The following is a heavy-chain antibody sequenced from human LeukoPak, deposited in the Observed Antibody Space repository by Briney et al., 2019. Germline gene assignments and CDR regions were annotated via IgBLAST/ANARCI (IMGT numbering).Heavy chain of an antibody. CDR1: GGSTSGYY. CDR3: ASFVRGVDYYCYYLDV. Sequence: ETPCLSRTVSGGSTSGYYRSWVRQPPGGGLWRVGDIYYSDSPNYSPSLTIRLTISVDKSKNQLSLQLSSVTAADTAAYYCASFVRGVDYYCYYLDVWGKGTTVTVSS. D-gene: IGHD3-10*01. CDR2: IYYSDSP. J-gene: IGHJ6*03. V-gene: IGHV4-59*01.